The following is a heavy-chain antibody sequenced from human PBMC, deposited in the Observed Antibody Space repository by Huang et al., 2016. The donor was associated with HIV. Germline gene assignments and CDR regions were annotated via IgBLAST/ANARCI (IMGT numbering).Heavy chain of an antibody. V-gene: IGHV1-3*01. Sequence: QVHLVQSGAEVKRPGASVRISCKASGYTFTQHGLHWVRQAPGHRLEWMGRINAGNGNTKFSQKFQGRVTITKDTSADTAYMDVSSLTSEDTAVYYCARERNNWYLNDAYDIWGQGTVVTVSS. CDR3: ARERNNWYLNDAYDI. J-gene: IGHJ3*02. D-gene: IGHD1-1*01. CDR1: GYTFTQHG. CDR2: INAGNGNT.